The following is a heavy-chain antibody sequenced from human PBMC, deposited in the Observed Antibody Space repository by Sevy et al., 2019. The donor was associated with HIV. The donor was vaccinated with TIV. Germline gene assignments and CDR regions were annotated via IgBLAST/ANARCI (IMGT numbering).Heavy chain of an antibody. D-gene: IGHD2-15*01. Sequence: GGSLRLSCAASGFTFSSYAMHWVRQAPGKGLEWVAVISYDGSNKYYADSVKGRFTISRDNSKNTLYLQMNSLRAEDTAVYYCAREVSVVAATGRTFDPWGQGTLVTISS. CDR3: AREVSVVAATGRTFDP. CDR1: GFTFSSYA. CDR2: ISYDGSNK. V-gene: IGHV3-30-3*01. J-gene: IGHJ5*02.